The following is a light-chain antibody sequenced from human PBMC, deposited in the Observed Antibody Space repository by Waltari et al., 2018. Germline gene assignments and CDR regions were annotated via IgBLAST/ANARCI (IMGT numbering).Light chain of an antibody. CDR1: ATDIGIYNL. CDR3: CSYAGSSTWV. V-gene: IGLV2-23*01. Sequence: QPALTQPASVSGSPGQSLTISCTGTATDIGIYNLVSWYQHHPGKAPKLMIYEAAKRPSGVSGRFAGSRSGSTASLTISGLQAEDEADYFCCSYAGSSTWVFGGGTKVTVL. CDR2: EAA. J-gene: IGLJ3*02.